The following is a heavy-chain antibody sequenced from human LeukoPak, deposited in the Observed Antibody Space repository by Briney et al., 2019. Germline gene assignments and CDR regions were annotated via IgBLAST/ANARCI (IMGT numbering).Heavy chain of an antibody. J-gene: IGHJ5*02. D-gene: IGHD2-2*01. V-gene: IGHV3-7*01. CDR2: IRPDGNDK. CDR1: GFPFSSYW. CDR3: ARVSIVVGPGSNWSDP. Sequence: PGGSLRLSCAASGFPFSSYWMTWVPQAPGKGLEWLPNIRPDGNDKYYVDSVKGRFTISRDNAKNSLYLQMNSLRAEDTAIYYCARVSIVVGPGSNWSDPGGRGTVVTVSS.